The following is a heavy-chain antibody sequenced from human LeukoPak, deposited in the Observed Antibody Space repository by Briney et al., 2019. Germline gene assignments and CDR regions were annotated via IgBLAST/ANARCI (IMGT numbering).Heavy chain of an antibody. CDR2: IYYSGST. CDR3: ARGLYYEVNNWFDP. CDR1: GGSISSYY. Sequence: SETLSLTCTVSGGSISSYYWSWIRQPPGKGLEWVGYIYYSGSTNYNPSLKSRVTISVDTSKNQFSLKLSSVTAADTAVYYCARGLYYEVNNWFDPWGQGTLVTVSS. D-gene: IGHD3-22*01. V-gene: IGHV4-59*01. J-gene: IGHJ5*02.